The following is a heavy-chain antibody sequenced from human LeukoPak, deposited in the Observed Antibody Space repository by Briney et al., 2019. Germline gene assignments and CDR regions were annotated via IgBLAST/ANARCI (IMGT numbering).Heavy chain of an antibody. J-gene: IGHJ4*02. V-gene: IGHV3-11*01. CDR2: ISSSGSTI. CDR1: GFTFSDYY. Sequence: GGSLRLSCAASGFTFSDYYMSWIRQAPGKGLEWVSYISSSGSTIYYADSVKGRFTISRDNAKNSLYLQMNSLRAEDTAVYYCARDPYYYDSRGYYEVGPFDYWGQGTLVTVSS. CDR3: ARDPYYYDSRGYYEVGPFDY. D-gene: IGHD3-22*01.